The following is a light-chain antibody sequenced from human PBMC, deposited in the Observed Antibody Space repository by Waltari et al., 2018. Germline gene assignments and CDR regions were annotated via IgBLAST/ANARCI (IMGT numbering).Light chain of an antibody. CDR2: EVT. CDR3: CSYAGSRIVV. J-gene: IGLJ2*01. CDR1: TSAFWNYNP. V-gene: IGLV2-23*02. Sequence: QSALTPPASATGSPGHSLCIPCAATTSAFWNYNPAYWSQHHPGKVPKLSIYEVTTRPSGISNRFSGSKSGNTASLTISGLQAEDEGDYYCCSYAGSRIVVFGGGTKMTVL.